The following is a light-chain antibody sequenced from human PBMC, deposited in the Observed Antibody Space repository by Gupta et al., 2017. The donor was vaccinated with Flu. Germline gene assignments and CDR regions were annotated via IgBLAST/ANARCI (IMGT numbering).Light chain of an antibody. Sequence: GERATINCKSRNSVLYSSNKENAVSWYRQKPGQAHKLSSDSEYTRESEVPDRVRGSGCGTDCALTIRSLQAEDEAVEDCQQNQSTPLLTFGEGTKVEIK. CDR2: SEY. J-gene: IGKJ4*01. V-gene: IGKV4-1*01. CDR3: QQNQSTPLLT. CDR1: NSVLYSSNKENA.